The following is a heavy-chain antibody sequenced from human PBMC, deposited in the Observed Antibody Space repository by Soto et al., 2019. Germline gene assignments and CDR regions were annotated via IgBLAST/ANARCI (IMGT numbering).Heavy chain of an antibody. CDR3: ARGDSSSWAAFDY. CDR2: IYYSGST. J-gene: IGHJ4*02. V-gene: IGHV4-30-4*01. Sequence: QVQLQESGPGLVKPSQTLSLTCTVSGGSISSGDYYWSWIRQPPGKGLEWIGYIYYSGSTYYNPSLKSRVTISVDTSKNQFSLKLSSVTAADTAVYYFARGDSSSWAAFDYWGQGTLVTVSS. D-gene: IGHD6-13*01. CDR1: GGSISSGDYY.